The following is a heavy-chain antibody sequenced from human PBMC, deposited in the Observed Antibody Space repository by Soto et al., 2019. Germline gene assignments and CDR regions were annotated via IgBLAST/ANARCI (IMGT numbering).Heavy chain of an antibody. CDR2: ISGSGDNT. CDR3: AKGYYCGVISCWGRKGS. J-gene: IGHJ5*02. D-gene: IGHD2-15*01. V-gene: IGHV3-23*01. CDR1: GFTFSNNF. Sequence: EVQLLESGGGLVQPGGSLRLSCAASGFTFSNNFISWVRQAPGKGLEWVSAISGSGDNTSYADSVKGRFTISSDNSKSTLDLQMNSLMAEDTAIYYCAKGYYCGVISCWGRKGSWGQGTLGTVSS.